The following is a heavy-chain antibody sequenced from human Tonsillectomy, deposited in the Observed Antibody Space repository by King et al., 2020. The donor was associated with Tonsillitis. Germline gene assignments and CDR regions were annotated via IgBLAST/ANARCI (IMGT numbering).Heavy chain of an antibody. Sequence: VQLQQWGAGLLKPSETLSLTCAVYGGSFSGYYWTWIRQPPGKGLEWIGEINHSGSTNYNPSLKSRVTISVDTSKNQFSLKLSSVTAADTAVYYCARVGSMTTVTTDGLDYWGQGTLVTVSP. V-gene: IGHV4-34*01. CDR1: GGSFSGYY. J-gene: IGHJ4*02. D-gene: IGHD4-17*01. CDR3: ARVGSMTTVTTDGLDY. CDR2: INHSGST.